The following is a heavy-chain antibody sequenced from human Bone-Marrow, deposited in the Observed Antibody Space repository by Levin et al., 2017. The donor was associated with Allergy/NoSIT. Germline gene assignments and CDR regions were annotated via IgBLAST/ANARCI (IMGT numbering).Heavy chain of an antibody. D-gene: IGHD1-26*01. CDR2: ISKNGGNS. CDR3: AGIYFDY. Sequence: PGESLKISCGASGFKFSDQAMSWARQAPGKGLEWVSVISKNGGNSYYADSVKGRFTISRDNSKNTVYLQMNSLRAEDTAVYYCAGIYFDYWGQGTLVTVPS. J-gene: IGHJ4*02. V-gene: IGHV3-23*01. CDR1: GFKFSDQA.